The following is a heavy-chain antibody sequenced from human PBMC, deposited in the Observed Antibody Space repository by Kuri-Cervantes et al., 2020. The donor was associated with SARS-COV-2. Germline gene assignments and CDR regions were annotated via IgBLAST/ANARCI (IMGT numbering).Heavy chain of an antibody. CDR2: INPNSGGT. J-gene: IGHJ6*02. CDR3: AEGPPYGMDV. Sequence: ASAKLSCKASGYTFTGYYMHWVRQAPGQGLERMGWINPNSGGTNYAQKFQGRVTMTRDTSISTDYMELSRLRSDDTAVYYCAEGPPYGMDVWGQGTTVTVSS. CDR1: GYTFTGYY. V-gene: IGHV1-2*02.